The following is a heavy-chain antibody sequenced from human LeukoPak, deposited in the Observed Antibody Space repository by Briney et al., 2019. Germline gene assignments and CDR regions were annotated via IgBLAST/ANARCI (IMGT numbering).Heavy chain of an antibody. J-gene: IGHJ4*02. CDR2: ISYDGSNK. CDR1: GFTFSSYA. D-gene: IGHD3-22*01. CDR3: ARDIDSSGYYNFDY. Sequence: SGGSLRLSCAASGFTFSSYAMHWVRQAPGKGLEWVAVISYDGSNKYYADSVKGRFTISRDNSKNTLYLQMNSLRAEDTAVYYCARDIDSSGYYNFDYWGQGTLVTVSS. V-gene: IGHV3-30-3*01.